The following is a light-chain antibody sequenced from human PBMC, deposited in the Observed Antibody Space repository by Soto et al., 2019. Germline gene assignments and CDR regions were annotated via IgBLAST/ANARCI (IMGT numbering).Light chain of an antibody. V-gene: IGKV4-1*01. Sequence: DIVMTQSPDSLPVSLGERATINCKSSQSVLYSSNNKNDLGWYQQKPGQPPKLLIYWASTRESGVPDRFSGSGSGTDFTLTINSLQAEDVAVYYCQQYYSPPYTFGQGTKLEIK. CDR1: QSVLYSSNNKND. CDR2: WAS. CDR3: QQYYSPPYT. J-gene: IGKJ2*01.